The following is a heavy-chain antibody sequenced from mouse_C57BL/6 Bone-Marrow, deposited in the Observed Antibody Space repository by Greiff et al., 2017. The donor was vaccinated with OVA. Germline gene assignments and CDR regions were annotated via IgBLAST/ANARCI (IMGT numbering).Heavy chain of an antibody. J-gene: IGHJ1*03. V-gene: IGHV5-4*03. Sequence: EVKVVESGGGLVKPGGSLKLSCAASGFTFSSYAMSWVRQTPEKRLEWVATISDGGSYTYYPDNVKGRFTISRDNAKNNLYLQMSHLKSEDTAMYYCARGRLGRRYFDVWGTGTTVTVSS. CDR3: ARGRLGRRYFDV. CDR1: GFTFSSYA. D-gene: IGHD4-1*01. CDR2: ISDGGSYT.